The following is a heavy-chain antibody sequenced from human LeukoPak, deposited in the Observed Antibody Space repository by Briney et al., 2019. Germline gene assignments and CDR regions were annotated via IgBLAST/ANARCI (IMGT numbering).Heavy chain of an antibody. V-gene: IGHV1-18*01. D-gene: IGHD3-22*01. CDR1: GYTFTSYG. J-gene: IGHJ4*02. CDR3: ARDAQKYYYDSSGYGY. Sequence: ASVKVSCKASGYTFTSYGISWVRQAPGQGLEWMGWISAYNGNTNYAQKLQGRVTMTTDTSTSTAYMELRSLRSDDTAVYYCARDAQKYYYDSSGYGYWGQGTLVTVSS. CDR2: ISAYNGNT.